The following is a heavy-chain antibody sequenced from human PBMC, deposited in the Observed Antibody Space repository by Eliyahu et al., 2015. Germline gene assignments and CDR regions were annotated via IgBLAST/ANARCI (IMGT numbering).Heavy chain of an antibody. CDR3: ARDAATTYSY. V-gene: IGHV3-53*02. CDR2: XXSGGRA. Sequence: EVQLVETGGGLIQSGGSLXLSCAATGFTFSSNYMSWVRQAPGKGLEWVSDXXSGGRAYYADSVKGRFSVSRDKSKNSLYLQMNSLRAEDSAVYYCARDAATTYSYWGQGTLVTVSS. CDR1: GFTFSSNY. J-gene: IGHJ4*02. D-gene: IGHD5-12*01.